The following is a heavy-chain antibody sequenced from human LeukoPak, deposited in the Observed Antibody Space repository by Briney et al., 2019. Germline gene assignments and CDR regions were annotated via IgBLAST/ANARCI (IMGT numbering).Heavy chain of an antibody. CDR1: GGSISSGGYS. CDR3: AARAGEWLLTVGTYAFDI. J-gene: IGHJ3*02. CDR2: IYHSGST. V-gene: IGHV4-30-2*01. D-gene: IGHD3-3*01. Sequence: SETLSLTCAVSGGSISSGGYSWSWIRQPPGKGLEWIGYIYHSGSTYYNPSLKSRVTISVDRSKNQFSLKLSSVTAADTAVYYCAARAGEWLLTVGTYAFDIWGQGTMVTVSS.